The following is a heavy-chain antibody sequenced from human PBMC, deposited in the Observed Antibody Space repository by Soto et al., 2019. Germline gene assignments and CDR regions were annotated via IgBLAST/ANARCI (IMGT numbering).Heavy chain of an antibody. V-gene: IGHV5-51*01. J-gene: IGHJ4*02. CDR3: ARHWPQLPLNL. D-gene: IGHD2-2*01. CDR2: IYPDDFDT. CDR1: GYSFSSYW. Sequence: PGESLKISCKGSGYSFSSYWIGWVRQVPRKGLEWMGIIYPDDFDTRYSPSFQGQVTISADKSISTAYLQWNSLKASDTAIYYCARHWPQLPLNLWGQGTLVTVSS.